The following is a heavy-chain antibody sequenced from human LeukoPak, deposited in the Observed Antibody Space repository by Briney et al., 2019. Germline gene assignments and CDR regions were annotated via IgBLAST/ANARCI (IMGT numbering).Heavy chain of an antibody. J-gene: IGHJ3*02. CDR1: GFTFSTYT. Sequence: GGSLRLSCTASGFTFSTYTMSWVRQAPGEGLKWVSGILTSGGTYYADSVKGRFTISRDNSKNTLYLQMNSLRADDTAVYYCAKAHCSGTSCYPGAFDIWGPGTMVTVSS. CDR2: ILTSGGT. V-gene: IGHV3-23*01. D-gene: IGHD2-2*01. CDR3: AKAHCSGTSCYPGAFDI.